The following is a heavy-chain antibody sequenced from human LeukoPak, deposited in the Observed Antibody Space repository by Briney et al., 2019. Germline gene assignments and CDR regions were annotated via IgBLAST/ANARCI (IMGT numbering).Heavy chain of an antibody. Sequence: GGSLRLSCAASEFNFGDYVMNWVRQAPGKGLEWVCGINWNGGNTGYADSVKGRFTISRDNAKNSLYLQMNSLRAEDAALYYCATQIVIELAANRASDYWGQGTLVTVSS. V-gene: IGHV3-20*04. CDR1: EFNFGDYV. CDR3: ATQIVIELAANRASDY. CDR2: INWNGGNT. D-gene: IGHD2-2*01. J-gene: IGHJ4*02.